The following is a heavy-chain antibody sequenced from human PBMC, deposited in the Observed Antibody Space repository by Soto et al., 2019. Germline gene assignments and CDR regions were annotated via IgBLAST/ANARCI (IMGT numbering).Heavy chain of an antibody. Sequence: GASVKVSCKASGYTFTSYGISWVRQAPGQGLEWMGWISAYNGNTNYAQKLQGRVTMTTDTSTSTAYMELRSLRSDDTAVYYCARDHSWSDYYDSSGSGCCGYWGRGTMVSVSS. D-gene: IGHD3-22*01. CDR3: ARDHSWSDYYDSSGSGCCGY. CDR1: GYTFTSYG. CDR2: ISAYNGNT. J-gene: IGHJ4*02. V-gene: IGHV1-18*04.